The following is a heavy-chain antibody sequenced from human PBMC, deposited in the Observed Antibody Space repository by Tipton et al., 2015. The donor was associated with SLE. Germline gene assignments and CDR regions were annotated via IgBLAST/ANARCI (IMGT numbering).Heavy chain of an antibody. J-gene: IGHJ4*02. CDR2: MYYFTSS. CDR1: GASISSGDYY. CDR3: ARVTSYDFWSGSLPGYFDF. Sequence: TLSLTCSVSGASISSGDYYWIWIRQLPGKGLEWIGYMYYFTSSYYNPSLKSRVTISTDTSKNQFSLRLSSVTAADTAVYYCARVTSYDFWSGSLPGYFDFWGQGILVTVSS. D-gene: IGHD3-3*01. V-gene: IGHV4-30-4*08.